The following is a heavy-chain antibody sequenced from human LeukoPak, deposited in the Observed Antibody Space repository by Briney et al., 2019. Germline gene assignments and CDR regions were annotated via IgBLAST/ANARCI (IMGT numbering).Heavy chain of an antibody. Sequence: PGGSLRLSCAASGFTFSSYGMHWVRQAPGKGLEWVAVIWYDGSNKYYADSVKGRFTISRDNAKSTLYLQMSSLRAEDTAVYYCARGPGSSGGAYVGDYWGPGTLVTVSS. V-gene: IGHV3-33*01. J-gene: IGHJ4*01. CDR2: IWYDGSNK. D-gene: IGHD3-22*01. CDR3: ARGPGSSGGAYVGDY. CDR1: GFTFSSYG.